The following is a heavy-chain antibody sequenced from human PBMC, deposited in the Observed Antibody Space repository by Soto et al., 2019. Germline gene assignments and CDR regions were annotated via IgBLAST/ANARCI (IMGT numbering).Heavy chain of an antibody. Sequence: PGGSLRLSCAVSGFTVSTYLMHWVRQAPGKGLEWVAVISRDGGTKYYADSVKGRFTISRDNSRNTLFLEMNSLRGDDMAVYYCTGEVAYGSWGQRTLVTVSS. CDR3: TGEVAYGS. CDR1: GFTVSTYL. D-gene: IGHD2-8*02. V-gene: IGHV3-30*03. J-gene: IGHJ5*02. CDR2: ISRDGGTK.